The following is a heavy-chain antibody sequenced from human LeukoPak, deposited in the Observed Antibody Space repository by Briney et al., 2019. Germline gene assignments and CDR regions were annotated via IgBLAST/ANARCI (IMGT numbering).Heavy chain of an antibody. Sequence: SETLSLTCAVYGGSFRGSYWSGIRQPPGKGRGWSGEFNHIGSTKNNPSPKSRVTLSVDTSNKQFPLKLSSVTAADTAVYYCSRITSFGVVTDDAFDVWGQGTMVTVSS. V-gene: IGHV4-34*01. J-gene: IGHJ3*01. CDR3: SRITSFGVVTDDAFDV. CDR1: GGSFRGSY. D-gene: IGHD3-3*01. CDR2: FNHIGST.